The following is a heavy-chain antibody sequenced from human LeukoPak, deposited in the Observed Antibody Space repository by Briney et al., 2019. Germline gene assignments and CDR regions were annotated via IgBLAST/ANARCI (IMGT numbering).Heavy chain of an antibody. CDR3: ARDAKRGSYFHYFFY. CDR2: ISSSGSTI. D-gene: IGHD1-26*01. V-gene: IGHV3-11*01. CDR1: GFTFSDAW. Sequence: GGSLRLSCAASGFTFSDAWMSWVRQAPGKGLEWVSYISSSGSTIYYADSVKGRFTISRDNAKNSLYLQMNSLRAEDTAVYYCARDAKRGSYFHYFFYWGQGTLVTVPS. J-gene: IGHJ4*02.